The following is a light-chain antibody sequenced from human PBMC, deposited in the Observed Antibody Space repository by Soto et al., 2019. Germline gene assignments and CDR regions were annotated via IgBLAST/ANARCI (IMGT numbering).Light chain of an antibody. V-gene: IGLV2-14*01. CDR1: SSDGGGYNY. Sequence: QSVLTQPASVSGSPGQAITLSCTGTSSDGGGYNYVSWYQKHPGKPPKLMIYEVSNRPSGVSNRFSGSKSGNTAPLTISGLQAEDEADYYCSSYTSSSTLVVFGGGTQLPVL. CDR2: EVS. J-gene: IGLJ2*01. CDR3: SSYTSSSTLVV.